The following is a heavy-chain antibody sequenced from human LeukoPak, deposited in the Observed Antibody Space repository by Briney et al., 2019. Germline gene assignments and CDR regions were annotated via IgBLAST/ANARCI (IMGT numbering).Heavy chain of an antibody. J-gene: IGHJ4*02. CDR3: ARGYGLGGY. D-gene: IGHD5-18*01. Sequence: PGGSLRLSCVASGFTFSNYWMTWVRQAPGTGLEWVANIKQDGSERYYLDSVKGRFAISRDNSKNTLYLQMNSLRAEDTAVYYCARGYGLGGYWGQGTLVTVSS. CDR2: IKQDGSER. V-gene: IGHV3-7*04. CDR1: GFTFSNYW.